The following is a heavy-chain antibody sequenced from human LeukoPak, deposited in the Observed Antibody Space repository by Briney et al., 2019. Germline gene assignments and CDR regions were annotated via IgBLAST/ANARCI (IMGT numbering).Heavy chain of an antibody. CDR3: ARRYILTGYPYFDY. J-gene: IGHJ4*02. D-gene: IGHD3-9*01. CDR2: INPNSGGT. V-gene: IGHV1-2*02. CDR1: GYTFTDYF. Sequence: ASVKVSCKASGYTFTDYFIHWVRQAPGQGLEWMGWINPNSGGTNYAQKFQGRVTMTRDTSISTAYMELSRLRSDDTAVYYCARRYILTGYPYFDYWGQGTLVTVSS.